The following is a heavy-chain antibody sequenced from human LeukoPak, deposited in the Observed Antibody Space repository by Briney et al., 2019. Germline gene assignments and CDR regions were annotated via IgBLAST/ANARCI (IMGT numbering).Heavy chain of an antibody. CDR1: GYTFTGHY. V-gene: IGHV1-2*02. Sequence: ASVKVSCKASGYTFTGHYMHWVRQAPAPGLEWMGWINPNSGGTNYAQKFQGRVNTTRDTSISTAYMELSRLRSDDTAVYDCARDCTGGLEYFQHWGQGTLVTVS. J-gene: IGHJ1*01. CDR2: INPNSGGT. CDR3: ARDCTGGLEYFQH. D-gene: IGHD2-8*02.